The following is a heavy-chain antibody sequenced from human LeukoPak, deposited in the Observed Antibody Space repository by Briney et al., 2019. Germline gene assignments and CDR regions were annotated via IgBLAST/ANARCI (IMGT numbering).Heavy chain of an antibody. V-gene: IGHV1-69*05. Sequence: SVKVSCKASGDIFNSYSISWVRQAPGQGLEWMGGIIPMFGSANYAQKFQGRVTITTDQSTTAAYMELSSLSSEDTAVYYCARVGRSRGSLPNSYYYMDVWGKGTTVTVSS. CDR2: IIPMFGSA. CDR3: ARVGRSRGSLPNSYYYMDV. CDR1: GDIFNSYS. D-gene: IGHD1-26*01. J-gene: IGHJ6*03.